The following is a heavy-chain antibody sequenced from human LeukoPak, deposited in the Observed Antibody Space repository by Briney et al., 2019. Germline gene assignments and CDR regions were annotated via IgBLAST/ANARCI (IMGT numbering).Heavy chain of an antibody. CDR3: ARVEILGYFDY. J-gene: IGHJ4*02. Sequence: SETLSLTCTVSGGSISSYYWSWIRQPPGKGLEWIGYIYYSGSTNYNPSLKSRVTISVDTSKNQFSLKLSSVTAADTAVYYCARVEILGYFDYWGQGTLVTVSS. CDR1: GGSISSYY. V-gene: IGHV4-59*01. D-gene: IGHD1-26*01. CDR2: IYYSGST.